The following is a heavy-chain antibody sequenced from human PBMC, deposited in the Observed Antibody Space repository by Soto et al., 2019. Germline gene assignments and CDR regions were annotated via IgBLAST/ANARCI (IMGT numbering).Heavy chain of an antibody. Sequence: GASVKVSCKASGYTFTSYGISWVRQAPGQGLEWMGWISAYNGNTNYAQKLQGRVTMTTDTSTSTAYMELRSLRSDDTAVYYCAREANSGWYSGTYYGMDVLGHGTTVTVSS. CDR2: ISAYNGNT. D-gene: IGHD6-19*01. V-gene: IGHV1-18*01. J-gene: IGHJ6*02. CDR1: GYTFTSYG. CDR3: AREANSGWYSGTYYGMDV.